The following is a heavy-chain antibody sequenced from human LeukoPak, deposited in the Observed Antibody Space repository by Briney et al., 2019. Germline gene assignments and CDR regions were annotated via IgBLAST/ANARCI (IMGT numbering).Heavy chain of an antibody. V-gene: IGHV3-30-3*01. CDR1: GFTFSTYA. D-gene: IGHD3-22*01. Sequence: GGSLRLSCPASGFTFSTYAMHWVGQAPGKGLKWVAVISYDVINKFYADSVKGRFTISRDNSKNTLYLQMNSLRAEDTAVYYCARDWMDHYDSSGVYWGQGTLVTVSS. CDR3: ARDWMDHYDSSGVY. CDR2: ISYDVINK. J-gene: IGHJ4*02.